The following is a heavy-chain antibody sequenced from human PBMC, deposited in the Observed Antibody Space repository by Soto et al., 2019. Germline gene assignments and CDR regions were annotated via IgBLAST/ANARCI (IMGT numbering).Heavy chain of an antibody. Sequence: QVQLVQSGAEVKKPGSSVKVSCKASGGTFSSYTISWVRQAPGQGLEWMGRIIPILGIANYAQKFQGRVAXXEXKXTGTAYREGSSQRSEDTAEYYCARFVDDYGGNSWEYWGQGNLDTVSS. D-gene: IGHD4-17*01. CDR1: GGTFSSYT. V-gene: IGHV1-69*02. CDR2: IIPILGIA. CDR3: ARFVDDYGGNSWEY. J-gene: IGHJ4*02.